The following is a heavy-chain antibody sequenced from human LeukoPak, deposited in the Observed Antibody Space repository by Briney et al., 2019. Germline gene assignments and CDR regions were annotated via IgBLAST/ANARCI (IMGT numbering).Heavy chain of an antibody. CDR3: AKGRFLEWLFAMDV. CDR2: ISWNSGSI. V-gene: IGHV3-9*01. Sequence: GGSLRLSCAASGFTFDDYAMHWVRQAPGKGLEWVSGISWNSGSIGYADSVKGRFTISRDNAKNSLYLQMNSLRAEDTALYYCAKGRFLEWLFAMDVWGQGTTVTVSS. CDR1: GFTFDDYA. D-gene: IGHD3-3*01. J-gene: IGHJ6*02.